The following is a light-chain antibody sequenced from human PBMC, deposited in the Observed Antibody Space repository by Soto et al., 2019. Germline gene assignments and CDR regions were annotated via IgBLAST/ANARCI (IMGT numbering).Light chain of an antibody. Sequence: DIQLTQSPSFLSASLGDRVTVSGRASQDISTSLAWFQQKAGKVPQLLVYPASTLQDGVPSRFSGSGSGTYFTLTINNLQAEDFATYYCQHLRTYPFSFGQGTKVDI. CDR3: QHLRTYPFS. CDR2: PAS. V-gene: IGKV1-9*01. CDR1: QDISTS. J-gene: IGKJ2*03.